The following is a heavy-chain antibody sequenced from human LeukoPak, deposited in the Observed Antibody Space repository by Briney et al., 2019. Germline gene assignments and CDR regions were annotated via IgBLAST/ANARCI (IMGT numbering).Heavy chain of an antibody. CDR3: AKGDNDILTGYYNSFDY. Sequence: GGSLRLSCAASAFTFSGYSMNWVRQAPGKGLEWVSSISASGISTYYSDSVKGRFTISRDNSKNTLYLQMNSLRAEDTAVYYCAKGDNDILTGYYNSFDYWGQGTLVTVSS. CDR1: AFTFSGYS. D-gene: IGHD3-9*01. CDR2: ISASGIST. V-gene: IGHV3-23*01. J-gene: IGHJ4*02.